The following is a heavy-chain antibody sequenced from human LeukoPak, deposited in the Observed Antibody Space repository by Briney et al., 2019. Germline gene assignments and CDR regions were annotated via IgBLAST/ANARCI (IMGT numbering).Heavy chain of an antibody. CDR1: GFTFSGCE. D-gene: IGHD3-10*01. V-gene: IGHV3-48*03. Sequence: PGGSLRLSCAISGFTFSGCELTWVRQAQGKGLEWISYISRSGNTIYYADSVKGRFTTSRDNAKNSLYLQMNSLRVEDTAVYYCARVATMVRVPLDALDIWGQGTMVSVSS. CDR2: ISRSGNTI. CDR3: ARVATMVRVPLDALDI. J-gene: IGHJ3*02.